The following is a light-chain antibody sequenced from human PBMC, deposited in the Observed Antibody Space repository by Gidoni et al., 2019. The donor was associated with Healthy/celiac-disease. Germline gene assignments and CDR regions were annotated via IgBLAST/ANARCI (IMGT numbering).Light chain of an antibody. Sequence: DIQMTQSPYSLSASVGDRVTITCQASQDISNYLNWYQQKPGKAPKLLIYDASNLETGVPSRFSGSGSGTDFTFTISSLQPEDIATYYCQQYDNLPPLTFGGGTKVEIK. V-gene: IGKV1-33*01. J-gene: IGKJ4*01. CDR3: QQYDNLPPLT. CDR1: QDISNY. CDR2: DAS.